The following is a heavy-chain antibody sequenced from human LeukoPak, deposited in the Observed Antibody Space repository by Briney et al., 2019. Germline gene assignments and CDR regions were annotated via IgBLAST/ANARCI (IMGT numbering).Heavy chain of an antibody. CDR2: ISGSSGTI. J-gene: IGHJ6*03. Sequence: GGSLRLSCAASGFAFSVYEMYWVRQAPGKGLEWVSYISGSSGTIYYADSVKGRFTISRDNAKNSLYLQMNSLRAEDTAVYYCARRSEFGVLYYMDIWGKGTTVTVSS. CDR1: GFAFSVYE. D-gene: IGHD3-16*01. CDR3: ARRSEFGVLYYMDI. V-gene: IGHV3-48*01.